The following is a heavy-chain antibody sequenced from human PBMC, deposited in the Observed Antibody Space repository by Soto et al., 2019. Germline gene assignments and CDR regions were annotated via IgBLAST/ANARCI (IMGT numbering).Heavy chain of an antibody. D-gene: IGHD6-13*01. V-gene: IGHV3-72*01. J-gene: IGHJ1*01. CDR3: AGGATGRDRFQH. CDR2: SRNKVASYTT. Sequence: PGGSLRPSCAAAGLRLSDQCMDWVRQVPGKGLEWVGRSRNKVASYTTEYAAPVKGRFTISRDESKNSLYLQMNSLRTEDTAVYYCAGGATGRDRFQHWGQGTLVTVSS. CDR1: GLRLSDQC.